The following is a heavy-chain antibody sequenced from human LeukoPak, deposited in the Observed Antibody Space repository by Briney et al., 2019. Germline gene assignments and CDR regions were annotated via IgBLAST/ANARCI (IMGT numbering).Heavy chain of an antibody. V-gene: IGHV1-2*02. CDR3: ARVGIAVAQDAFDI. CDR1: GYTFTGYY. Sequence: ASVKVSCKASGYTFTGYYMHWVRQAPGQGLEWMGWINPNSGGTNYAQKFQGRVTMTRDTSISTAYMELSRLRSGDTAVYYCARVGIAVAQDAFDIWGQGTMVTVSS. CDR2: INPNSGGT. D-gene: IGHD6-19*01. J-gene: IGHJ3*02.